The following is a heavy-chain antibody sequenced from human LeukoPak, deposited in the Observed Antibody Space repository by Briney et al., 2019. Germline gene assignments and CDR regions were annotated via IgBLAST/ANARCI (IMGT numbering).Heavy chain of an antibody. J-gene: IGHJ4*02. CDR1: GGSISSYY. Sequence: PSETLSLTCTVSGGSISSYYWSWIRQPAGKGLEWIGRIYTSGSTNYNPSLKSRVTMSVDTSKNQFPLKLSSVTAADTAVYYCARAFSGYRDVHFDYWGQGTLVTVSS. CDR2: IYTSGST. V-gene: IGHV4-4*07. CDR3: ARAFSGYRDVHFDY. D-gene: IGHD5-12*01.